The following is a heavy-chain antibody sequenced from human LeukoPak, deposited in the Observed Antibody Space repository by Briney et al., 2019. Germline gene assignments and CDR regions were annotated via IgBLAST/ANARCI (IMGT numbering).Heavy chain of an antibody. CDR1: GYTFTGYY. J-gene: IGHJ4*02. CDR3: ARDKYTGYETFDY. CDR2: INPNNGGT. V-gene: IGHV1-2*02. Sequence: ASVKVSCKASGYTFTGYYIHWVRQAPGQGLEWMGWINPNNGGTNYAQKFQGRVTMTRDTSISTAYMELNRLTSDDTAVYYCARDKYTGYETFDYWSQGTPVTASS. D-gene: IGHD5-12*01.